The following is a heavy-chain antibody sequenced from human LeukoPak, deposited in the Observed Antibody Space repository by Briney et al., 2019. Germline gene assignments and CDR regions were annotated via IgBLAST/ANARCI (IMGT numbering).Heavy chain of an antibody. CDR3: ARDQRGYSYGGVDY. J-gene: IGHJ4*02. V-gene: IGHV4-30-4*08. CDR1: GGSISSGDYY. D-gene: IGHD5-18*01. CDR2: IYYSGST. Sequence: SETLSLTCTVSGGSISSGDYYWSWIRQPPGKGLEWIGYIYYSGSTYYNPSLKSRVTISVDTSKNQFSLKLSSVTAADTAVYYFARDQRGYSYGGVDYWGQGTLVTVSS.